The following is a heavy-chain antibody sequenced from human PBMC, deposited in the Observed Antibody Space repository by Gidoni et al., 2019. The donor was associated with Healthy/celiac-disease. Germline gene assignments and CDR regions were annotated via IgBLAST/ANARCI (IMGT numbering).Heavy chain of an antibody. Sequence: QVQLVESGGGVVQPGRSLRLSCAASGFTLSRYAMHWVRQAPGKGLEWVAVISYDGSNKYYADSVKGRFTISRDNSKNTLYLQMNSLRAEDTAVYYCARDIRGNSYYYYGMDVWGQGTTVTVSS. J-gene: IGHJ6*02. D-gene: IGHD1-7*01. CDR3: ARDIRGNSYYYYGMDV. CDR2: ISYDGSNK. V-gene: IGHV3-30-3*01. CDR1: GFTLSRYA.